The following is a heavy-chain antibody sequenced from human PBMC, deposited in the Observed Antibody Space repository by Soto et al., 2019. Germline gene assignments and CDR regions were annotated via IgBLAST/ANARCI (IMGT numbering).Heavy chain of an antibody. CDR1: GYTFTNYG. CDR3: ARDLEDIVVVVAATPYARYYYYMDV. CDR2: ISAYNGNT. J-gene: IGHJ6*03. V-gene: IGHV1-18*01. Sequence: ASVKVSCKASGYTFTNYGISWVRQAPGQGLEWMGWISAYNGNTNYAQKLQGRVTMTTDTSTSTAYMELRSLRSDDTAVYYCARDLEDIVVVVAATPYARYYYYMDVWGKGTTVTVSS. D-gene: IGHD2-15*01.